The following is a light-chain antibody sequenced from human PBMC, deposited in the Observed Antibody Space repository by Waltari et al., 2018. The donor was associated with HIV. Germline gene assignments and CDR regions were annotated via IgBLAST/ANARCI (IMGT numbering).Light chain of an antibody. V-gene: IGKV1-5*03. J-gene: IGKJ1*01. CDR2: QTS. Sequence: DIQMTQSPSTLSASVGDRVTISCRASRSLSGWLAWYQQKPGRAPKLLIFQTSNLQNGVPSRFSGSVSGTEFTLTISSLQPDDFATDYCQEYASFSRTFGQGTKVEVK. CDR1: RSLSGW. CDR3: QEYASFSRT.